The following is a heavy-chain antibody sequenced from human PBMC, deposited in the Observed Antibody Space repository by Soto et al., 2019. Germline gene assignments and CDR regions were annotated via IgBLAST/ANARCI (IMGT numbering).Heavy chain of an antibody. J-gene: IGHJ3*02. V-gene: IGHV1-24*01. Sequence: ASVKVSCKVSGYTLTELSMHWVRQAPGKGLEWMGGFDPEDGETIYAQKFQGRVTMTEVTSTDTAYMELSSLRSEDTAVYYCATMAGPDYYDSSGYYYRVNDAFDIWGQGTMVTVSS. D-gene: IGHD3-22*01. CDR2: FDPEDGET. CDR1: GYTLTELS. CDR3: ATMAGPDYYDSSGYYYRVNDAFDI.